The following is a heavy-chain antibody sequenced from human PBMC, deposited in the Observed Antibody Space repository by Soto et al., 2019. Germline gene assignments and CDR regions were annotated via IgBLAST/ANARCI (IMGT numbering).Heavy chain of an antibody. J-gene: IGHJ4*02. V-gene: IGHV3-30*03. CDR3: ARSPHSVSYLAYFDY. CDR2: ISYDGSNK. Sequence: QVQLVESGGGVVQPGRSLRLSCAASGFTFSSYGMHWVRQAPGKGLEWVEVISYDGSNKYYADSVKGRFTISRDNSKNTLYLQMNSLRAEDTAVYYCARSPHSVSYLAYFDYLGQGTLATVSS. D-gene: IGHD1-26*01. CDR1: GFTFSSYG.